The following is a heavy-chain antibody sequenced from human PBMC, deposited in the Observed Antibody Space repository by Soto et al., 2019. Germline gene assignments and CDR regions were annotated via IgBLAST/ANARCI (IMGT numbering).Heavy chain of an antibody. V-gene: IGHV1-3*01. Sequence: ASVQVSCKASGCTFTSYAMLWVGQAPGQRLEWMGWINAGNGNTKYSQKFQGRVTTTRDTSASTAYMELSSLRSEDTAVYYCARDPAYDCWSGYPDYRGQGTLVTVSS. CDR2: INAGNGNT. CDR3: ARDPAYDCWSGYPDY. CDR1: GCTFTSYA. J-gene: IGHJ4*02. D-gene: IGHD3-3*01.